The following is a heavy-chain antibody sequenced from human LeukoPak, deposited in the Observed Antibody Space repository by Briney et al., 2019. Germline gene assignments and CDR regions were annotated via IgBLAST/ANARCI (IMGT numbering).Heavy chain of an antibody. D-gene: IGHD3-10*01. V-gene: IGHV3-30*02. Sequence: GGSLRLSCAASGFTFSSNYMSWVRQAPGKGLQWVAFIRYDGSTKYYADSVKGRFTISRDNSKNTLYLQMNSLRAEDTAVYYCAKDDGSGSYYQVGYFDYWGQGTLVTVSS. CDR3: AKDDGSGSYYQVGYFDY. CDR1: GFTFSSNY. CDR2: IRYDGSTK. J-gene: IGHJ4*02.